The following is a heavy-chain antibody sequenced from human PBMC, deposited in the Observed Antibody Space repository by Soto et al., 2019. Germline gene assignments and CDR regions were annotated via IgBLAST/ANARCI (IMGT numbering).Heavy chain of an antibody. CDR1: GYTYPSYW. CDR2: IYPEDSDT. CDR3: THRILLWSVRDAFDI. Sequence: EVQLVQSGAEVKKPGESLKISCKGFGYTYPSYWIGWVRQMPGKGLEWMGIIYPEDSDTRYSPSFQGQVTISADKSISTAYLQWSSLKASDNTMYYCTHRILLWSVRDAFDIWGQGTMVTVSS. V-gene: IGHV5-51*03. J-gene: IGHJ3*02. D-gene: IGHD3-10*01.